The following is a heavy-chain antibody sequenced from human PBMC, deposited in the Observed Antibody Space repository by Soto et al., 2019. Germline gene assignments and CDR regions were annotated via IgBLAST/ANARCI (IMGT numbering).Heavy chain of an antibody. J-gene: IGHJ5*02. D-gene: IGHD3-10*01. CDR2: INAGSCNT. Sequence: QVQLVQSGAEVKKPGASVKVSCKSSGYTFTSYAMHWVRQAPGQRLEWMGWINAGSCNTKYSPKFQGRVTITRDISASTAYMELSSRRSEDPAVYYCAGARGLYYWNDPRGQETLGTVS. V-gene: IGHV1-3*01. CDR3: AGARGLYYWNDP. CDR1: GYTFTSYA.